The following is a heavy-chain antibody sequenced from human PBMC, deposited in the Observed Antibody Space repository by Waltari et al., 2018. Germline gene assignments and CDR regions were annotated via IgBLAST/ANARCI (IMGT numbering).Heavy chain of an antibody. J-gene: IGHJ4*02. D-gene: IGHD6-13*01. Sequence: ETLSLTCTVSGYSITSGYYWGCIRQPPGKGLEWIGSIYHSGNTYYNPSLKGRLTISVDTSKNQFSLRLSSVTAADTAVYYCARAPMSGAATGTFDFWGLGSLVTVSP. CDR2: IYHSGNT. CDR3: ARAPMSGAATGTFDF. CDR1: GYSITSGYY. V-gene: IGHV4-38-2*02.